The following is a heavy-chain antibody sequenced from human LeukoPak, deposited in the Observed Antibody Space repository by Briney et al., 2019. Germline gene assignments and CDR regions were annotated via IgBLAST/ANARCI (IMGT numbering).Heavy chain of an antibody. CDR1: GYTFTSYA. CDR2: INTKNGNP. Sequence: ASVKVSCKASGYTFTSYAMNWVRQAPAQGLEWMGWINTKNGNPTYAQGFTGRFVFSLDTSVSTAYVQISSLKAEDTAVYYCARDSTQADSGYPYYYYYYVDVWGKGTTVTVSS. V-gene: IGHV7-4-1*02. J-gene: IGHJ6*03. CDR3: ARDSTQADSGYPYYYYYYVDV. D-gene: IGHD5-12*01.